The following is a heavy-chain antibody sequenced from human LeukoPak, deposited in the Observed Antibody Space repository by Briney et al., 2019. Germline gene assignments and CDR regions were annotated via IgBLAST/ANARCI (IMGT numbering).Heavy chain of an antibody. D-gene: IGHD3-22*01. V-gene: IGHV4-4*07. CDR1: GGSISSYY. CDR2: IYTSGST. Sequence: PSETLSLTCTVSGGSISSYYWSWIRQPAGKGLEWIGRIYTSGSTNYNPSLKSRVTMSVDTSKNQFSLKLNSVTAADTAMYYCAREGSYYDSSGYYYGLGYFDYWGQGTLVTVSS. J-gene: IGHJ4*02. CDR3: AREGSYYDSSGYYYGLGYFDY.